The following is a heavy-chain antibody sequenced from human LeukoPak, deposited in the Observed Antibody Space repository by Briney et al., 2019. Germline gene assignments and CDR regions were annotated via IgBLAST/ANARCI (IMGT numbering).Heavy chain of an antibody. CDR2: INHSGST. D-gene: IGHD3-10*01. CDR1: GGSFSGYY. V-gene: IGHV4-34*01. J-gene: IGHJ6*02. Sequence: SETLSLTCAVYGGSFSGYYWSWIRRPPGKGLEWIGEINHSGSTNYNPSLKSRVTISVDTSKNQFSLKLSSVTAADTAVYYCARGGGSLWFGGLYYYYGMDVWGQGTTVTVSS. CDR3: ARGGGSLWFGGLYYYYGMDV.